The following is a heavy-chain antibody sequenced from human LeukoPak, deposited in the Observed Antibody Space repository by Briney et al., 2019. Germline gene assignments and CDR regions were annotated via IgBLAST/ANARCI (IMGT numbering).Heavy chain of an antibody. V-gene: IGHV3-74*01. CDR2: ISGDGTTT. D-gene: IGHD1-20*01. CDR1: GFTFSTYW. J-gene: IGHJ4*02. CDR3: ERVLYNWNDCLDY. Sequence: PGGSLRLSCAASGFTFSTYWMHWVRQVPGKGLVLVSRISGDGTTTSYADSVKGRFTISRDNAKSTLYLQMNSLRAEDAAVYYCERVLYNWNDCLDYWGQGTLVTVSS.